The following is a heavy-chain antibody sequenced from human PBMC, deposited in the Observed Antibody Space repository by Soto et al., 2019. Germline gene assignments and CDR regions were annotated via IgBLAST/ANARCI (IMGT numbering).Heavy chain of an antibody. J-gene: IGHJ4*01. CDR3: STDSHFSSVFVRHDY. CDR1: GVTISYVL. V-gene: IGHV3-15*07. CDR2: IKSIRDGGTT. Sequence: GGALRVSRTAAGVTISYVLLKLVRPAPGKGLEWVGRIKSIRDGGTTDFAAPVKARFAISRDDSKNMVYLQINSLNTEDTAVYYCSTDSHFSSVFVRHDYWGHGTLVTVSS. D-gene: IGHD3-10*01.